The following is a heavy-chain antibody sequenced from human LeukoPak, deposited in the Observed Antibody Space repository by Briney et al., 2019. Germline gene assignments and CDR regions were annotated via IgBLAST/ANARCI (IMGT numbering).Heavy chain of an antibody. V-gene: IGHV3-48*01. J-gene: IGHJ5*02. Sequence: PGGSLRLSCAASGFTFSSYSMNWVRQAPGKGLEWVSYISSSSSTIYYADSVKGRFTISRDNAKNSLYLQMNSLRAEDTAVYYCARGDYGNWFDPWGQGTLVTVSS. CDR3: ARGDYGNWFDP. CDR1: GFTFSSYS. CDR2: ISSSSSTI. D-gene: IGHD4-17*01.